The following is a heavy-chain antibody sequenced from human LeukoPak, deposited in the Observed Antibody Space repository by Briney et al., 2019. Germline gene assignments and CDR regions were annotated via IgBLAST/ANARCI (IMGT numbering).Heavy chain of an antibody. V-gene: IGHV3-9*01. CDR3: AKDSNYGGNSPLDY. CDR2: ISWNSGNI. CDR1: GFTFDDYA. J-gene: IGHJ4*02. D-gene: IGHD4-23*01. Sequence: GGSLRLSCAASGFTFDDYAMHWVRQAPGKGLEWVSGISWNSGNIGYADSVKGRFTISRDNAKNSLYLQMNSLRAEDTALYYCAKDSNYGGNSPLDYWGQGTLVTVSS.